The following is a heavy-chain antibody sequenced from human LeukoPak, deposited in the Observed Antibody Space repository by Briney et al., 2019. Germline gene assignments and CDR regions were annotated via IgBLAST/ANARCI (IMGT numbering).Heavy chain of an antibody. CDR2: ISSGGDST. J-gene: IGHJ4*02. CDR1: GFSFSTYA. D-gene: IGHD3-10*01. Sequence: GGSLRLSCAASGFSFSTYAMSWVRQAPGKGLEWVSTISSGGDSTYYPVSVKGRFTISRDNSKNTLYLQMNSPRAEDTAVYYCAKDCGYYGSGSYYNRHEYYFDYWGQGTLVTVSS. V-gene: IGHV3-23*01. CDR3: AKDCGYYGSGSYYNRHEYYFDY.